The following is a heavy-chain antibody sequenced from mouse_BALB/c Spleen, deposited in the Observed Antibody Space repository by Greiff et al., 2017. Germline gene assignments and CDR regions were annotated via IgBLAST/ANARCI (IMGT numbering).Heavy chain of an antibody. D-gene: IGHD2-10*02. CDR1: GYTFTSYW. CDR3: TRYSKYGNVLYAMDY. Sequence: EVQLQESGTVLARPGASVKMSCKASGYTFTSYWMHWVKQRPGQGLEWIGAIYPGNSDTSYNQKFKGKAKLTAVTSTSTAYMELSSLTNEDSAVYYCTRYSKYGNVLYAMDYWGQGTSVTVSS. V-gene: IGHV1-5*01. CDR2: IYPGNSDT. J-gene: IGHJ4*01.